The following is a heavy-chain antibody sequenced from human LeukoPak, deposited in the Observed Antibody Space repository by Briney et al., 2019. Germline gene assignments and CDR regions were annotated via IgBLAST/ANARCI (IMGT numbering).Heavy chain of an antibody. V-gene: IGHV3-21*01. D-gene: IGHD3-16*01. J-gene: IGHJ4*02. Sequence: GGSLRLSCAAYGFTFSDYSMNWVRQAPGRGLEWVSFISSVSGYIYYADSVKDRFTISRDNARNSLYLQMNSLRAEDTAVYYCARDWRTQVLHPYYFEYWGQGVLVTVSS. CDR1: GFTFSDYS. CDR2: ISSVSGYI. CDR3: ARDWRTQVLHPYYFEY.